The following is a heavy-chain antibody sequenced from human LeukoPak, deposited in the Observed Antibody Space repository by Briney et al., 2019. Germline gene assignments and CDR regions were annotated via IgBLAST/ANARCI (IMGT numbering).Heavy chain of an antibody. CDR3: ARGGSSSAYYYYYMDV. CDR1: GGSISSYY. CDR2: IYTRGST. V-gene: IGHV4-4*07. J-gene: IGHJ6*03. D-gene: IGHD6-6*01. Sequence: SETLSLTCTVSGGSISSYYWSWIRQPAGKGLEWIGRIYTRGSTNYNPSLKSRVTMSVDTSKNQFSLKLTSVTAADTAVYYCARGGSSSAYYYYYMDVWGKGTTVTVSS.